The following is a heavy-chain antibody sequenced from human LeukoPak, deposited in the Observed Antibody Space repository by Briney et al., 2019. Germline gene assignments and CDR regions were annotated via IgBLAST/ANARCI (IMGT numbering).Heavy chain of an antibody. J-gene: IGHJ4*02. CDR2: ISAYNGNT. D-gene: IGHD3-10*01. CDR1: GYTFTSYG. CDR3: ARAPPGLNYGPGDY. V-gene: IGHV1-18*01. Sequence: GASVKVSCKASGYTFTSYGISWVRQAPGQGLEWMGWISAYNGNTNYAQKLQGRVTMTTDTSTSTAYMELRNLRSDDTAVYYCARAPPGLNYGPGDYWGQGTLVTVSS.